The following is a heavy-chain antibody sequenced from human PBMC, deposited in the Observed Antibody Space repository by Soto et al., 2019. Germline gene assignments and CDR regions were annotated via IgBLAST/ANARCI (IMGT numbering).Heavy chain of an antibody. CDR1: GDSISNYY. D-gene: IGHD6-13*01. J-gene: IGHJ3*02. V-gene: IGHV4-59*08. CDR2: IYYCGST. CDR3: ARHFRVGSSWYLGAFDI. Sequence: QVQLQESGPGLVKPSETLSLTCTVSGDSISNYYWSWIWQPPGKGLEWIGYIYYCGSTNYNPSLKCRFTISLDKPKNQFPLKLSAVTAADPSVYYCARHFRVGSSWYLGAFDIWGQWTMVTVAS.